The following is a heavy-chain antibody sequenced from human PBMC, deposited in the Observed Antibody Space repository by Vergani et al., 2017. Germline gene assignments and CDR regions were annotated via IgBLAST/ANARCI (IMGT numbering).Heavy chain of an antibody. D-gene: IGHD3-9*01. V-gene: IGHV4-38-2*01. Sequence: QVQLQESGPGLVKPSETLSLTCAVSGFSIDNGYYWDWIRQPPGKGLEWVGSIYRTGRTHFNPSLKSRVTISVDTSNNHFSLRLNSLTAADTAVYYWARQSGIVYDIFSGTQYFFDFWGQGTLVTVSS. CDR1: GFSIDNGYY. CDR2: IYRTGRT. CDR3: ARQSGIVYDIFSGTQYFFDF. J-gene: IGHJ4*02.